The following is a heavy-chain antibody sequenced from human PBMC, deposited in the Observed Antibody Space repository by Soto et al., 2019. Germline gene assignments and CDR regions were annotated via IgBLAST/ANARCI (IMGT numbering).Heavy chain of an antibody. CDR2: INPSGGST. J-gene: IGHJ3*02. CDR3: ATSVTQDAFDI. CDR1: GYTFTSYY. V-gene: IGHV1-46*01. Sequence: QVQLVQSGAEVKKPGASVKVSCKASGYTFTSYYMHWVRQAPGQGLEWMGIINPSGGSTSYAHKFQGRVTMNRDTSTSTVYMELSSLRSEDTAVYYCATSVTQDAFDIWGQGTMVTVSS.